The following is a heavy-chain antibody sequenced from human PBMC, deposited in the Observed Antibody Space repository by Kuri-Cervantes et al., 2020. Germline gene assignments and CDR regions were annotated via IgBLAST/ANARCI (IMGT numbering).Heavy chain of an antibody. V-gene: IGHV3-23*01. J-gene: IGHJ4*02. CDR1: GFTFSSYA. D-gene: IGHD3-9*01. CDR2: ISGSGGST. Sequence: GGSLRLSCAASGFTFSSYAMSWVRQAPGKGLEWVSAISGSGGSTYYADSVKGRFTISRDNSKNTLYLQMNSLRAEDTAVYYCAKGDDVLTAYXNEDYFDYWGQGTLVTVSS. CDR3: AKGDDVLTAYXNEDYFDY.